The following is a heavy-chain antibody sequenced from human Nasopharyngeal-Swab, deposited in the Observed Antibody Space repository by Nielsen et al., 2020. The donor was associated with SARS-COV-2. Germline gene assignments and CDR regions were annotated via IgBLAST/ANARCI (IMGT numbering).Heavy chain of an antibody. CDR3: ARVRGSGWYWWFDP. V-gene: IGHV2-26*01. CDR2: IFSNDEK. D-gene: IGHD6-19*01. J-gene: IGHJ5*02. Sequence: ETLSLTCTVSGGSISSYYWSWIRQPPGKALEWLAHIFSNDEKSYSTSLKSRLTISKDTSKSQVVLTMTNMDPVDTATYYCARVRGSGWYWWFDPWGQGTLVTVSS. CDR1: GGSISSYYW.